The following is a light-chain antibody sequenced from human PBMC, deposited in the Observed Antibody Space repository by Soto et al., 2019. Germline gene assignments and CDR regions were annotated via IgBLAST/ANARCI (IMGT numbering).Light chain of an antibody. CDR1: ESLVKS. CDR3: QQRNTWPLT. Sequence: EIVLTQAPATLSLAPGDRVTLYCRASESLVKSLACYQQKPVQAPRLLTYDVFKRVTGIPAMFSGSRSVTDFTLTSSCLEPESFAVYYCQQRNTWPLTCEGGTKGEIQ. CDR2: DVF. V-gene: IGKV3-11*01. J-gene: IGKJ4*01.